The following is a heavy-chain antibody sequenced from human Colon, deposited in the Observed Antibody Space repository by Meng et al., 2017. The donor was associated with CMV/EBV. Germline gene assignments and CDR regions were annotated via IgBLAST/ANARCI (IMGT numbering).Heavy chain of an antibody. J-gene: IGHJ4*02. CDR3: AGCSYRSTWYVLDF. CDR1: ALSVIEHY. D-gene: IGHD6-13*01. CDR2: IYGDGNT. Sequence: ADPGGALGRAGGSVSRSLSVSALSVIEHYITWVRPGPGKGREWVSLIYGDGNTDYADSVKGSFIISKDNSKSTVFLLAIGLRVEATGVYYCAGCSYRSTWYVLDFWGQGVLVTVSS. V-gene: IGHV3-66*01.